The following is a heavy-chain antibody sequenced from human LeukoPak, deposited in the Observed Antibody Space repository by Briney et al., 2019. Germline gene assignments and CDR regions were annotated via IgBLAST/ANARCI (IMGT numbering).Heavy chain of an antibody. J-gene: IGHJ4*02. CDR2: ISFDGNSQ. CDR3: ARQGSYSGSYFDL. V-gene: IGHV3-30*19. D-gene: IGHD1-26*01. Sequence: GGSLRLSCTTSGFNFRAYWMGWVRQAPGKGLEWVAFISFDGNSQHYGESVKGRFTVSRDNSKNTVYLQVNSLRAEDSAVYYCARQGSYSGSYFDLWGQGTLVIVSS. CDR1: GFNFRAYW.